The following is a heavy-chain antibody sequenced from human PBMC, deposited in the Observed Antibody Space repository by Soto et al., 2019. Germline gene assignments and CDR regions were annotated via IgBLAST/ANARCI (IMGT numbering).Heavy chain of an antibody. D-gene: IGHD6-19*01. CDR2: INSDGSST. Sequence: QPGGSLRLSCAASGFTFSSYWMHWVRQAPGKGLVWVSRINSDGSSTSYADSVKGRFTISRDNAKNTLYLQMNSLRAEDTAVYYCERGSYSSGWYGIYFYYGMAVWGKGTTVTVSS. CDR3: ERGSYSSGWYGIYFYYGMAV. CDR1: GFTFSSYW. J-gene: IGHJ6*04. V-gene: IGHV3-74*01.